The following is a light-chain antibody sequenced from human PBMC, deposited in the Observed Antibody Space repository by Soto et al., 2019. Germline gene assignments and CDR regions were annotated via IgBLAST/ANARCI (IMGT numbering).Light chain of an antibody. V-gene: IGKV3-20*01. Sequence: EIVLTQSPGTLSLSPGERATLSCRASQSVSSIYLAWYQQKPGQAPRLLIYGASSRATGIPDRFSGSGSGTDFTLTISRLAPEDFAVYYCQQYGSSPGTFGQGTKVEIK. CDR1: QSVSSIY. J-gene: IGKJ1*01. CDR3: QQYGSSPGT. CDR2: GAS.